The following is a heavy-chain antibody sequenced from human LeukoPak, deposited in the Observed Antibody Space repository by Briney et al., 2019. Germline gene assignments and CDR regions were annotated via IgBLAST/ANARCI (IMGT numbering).Heavy chain of an antibody. CDR1: GFTFSGCG. CDR3: AKDPYSYGSYFDY. J-gene: IGHJ4*02. V-gene: IGHV3-30*02. D-gene: IGHD5-18*01. Sequence: PGGSLRLSCAASGFTFSGCGMHWVRQAPGKGLEWVAFVWYDGRDKYYADSVKGRFTISRDNSKNTLYLQMNSLRAEDTAMYYYAKDPYSYGSYFDYWGQGTLVTVSS. CDR2: VWYDGRDK.